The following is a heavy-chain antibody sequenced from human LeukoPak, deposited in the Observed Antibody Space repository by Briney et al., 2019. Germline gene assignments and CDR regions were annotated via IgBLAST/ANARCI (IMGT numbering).Heavy chain of an antibody. CDR3: ARDYCSGGSCYFEY. CDR2: ISYDGSNK. J-gene: IGHJ4*02. D-gene: IGHD2-15*01. CDR1: GFTFSSYA. V-gene: IGHV3-30-3*01. Sequence: GGSLRLSCAASGFTFSSYAMHWVRQAPGKGLEWVAVISYDGSNKYYADSAKGRFTISRDNSKNTLYLQMNSLRAEDTAVYYCARDYCSGGSCYFEYWGQGTLVTVSS.